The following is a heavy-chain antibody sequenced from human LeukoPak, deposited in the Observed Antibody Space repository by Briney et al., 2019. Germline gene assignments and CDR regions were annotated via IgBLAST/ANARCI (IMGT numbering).Heavy chain of an antibody. V-gene: IGHV1-46*01. D-gene: IGHD3-3*01. CDR2: INPSVGST. CDR3: ARGGYDFSSGYYPSR. J-gene: IGHJ4*02. CDR1: GYTFTTYY. Sequence: ASVKVSCKASGYTFTTYYMNWVRQAPGQGFEWMGIINPSVGSTSYAQKFQGRVTMTRDTSTSTVYMELSSLRSEDTAVYYCARGGYDFSSGYYPSRWGQGTLVTVSS.